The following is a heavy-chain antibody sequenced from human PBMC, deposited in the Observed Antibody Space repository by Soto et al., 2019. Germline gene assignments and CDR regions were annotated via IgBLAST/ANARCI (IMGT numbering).Heavy chain of an antibody. CDR2: VTYSGANT. J-gene: IGHJ4*02. CDR3: ATPAISTGGYSSFDS. CDR1: GFTFGSYA. V-gene: IGHV3-23*01. Sequence: EVQLLESGGGLVQPGGSLRLSCAASGFTFGSYAMSWVRQAPGKGLEWVSLVTYSGANTYYAGSVTGRFTISRDNSRNTLYLQMSSLRVEDTAVYYCATPAISTGGYSSFDSWGRGTLVTVFS. D-gene: IGHD1-26*01.